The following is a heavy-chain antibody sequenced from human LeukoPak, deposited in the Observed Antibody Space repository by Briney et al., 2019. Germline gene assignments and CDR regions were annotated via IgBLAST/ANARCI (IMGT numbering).Heavy chain of an antibody. CDR2: ISHTGSTM. Sequence: GGSLRLSCAASGFSFSSYSMNWVRQAPGKGLEWVSYISHTGSTMSYADSVKGRFTISRDNARNSLYLQMNSLRAEDTAVYYCAIPPLSGTGSSRPLTGMDVWGQGTTVTVSS. V-gene: IGHV3-48*04. J-gene: IGHJ6*02. CDR3: AIPPLSGTGSSRPLTGMDV. CDR1: GFSFSSYS. D-gene: IGHD3-10*01.